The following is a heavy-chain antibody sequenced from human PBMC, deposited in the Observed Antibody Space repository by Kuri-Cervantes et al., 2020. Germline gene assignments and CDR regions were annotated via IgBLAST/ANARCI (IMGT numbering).Heavy chain of an antibody. Sequence: GESLKISCAASGFTFSSYGMHWVRQAPGKGLEWVAVISYDGSNKYYADAVKGRFTISRDNSKNTLYLQMNSLRAEDTAVYYCTRDARVRGVIITTSDYWCQGTLVTVSS. CDR1: GFTFSSYG. CDR3: TRDARVRGVIITTSDY. J-gene: IGHJ4*02. CDR2: ISYDGSNK. V-gene: IGHV3-30*03. D-gene: IGHD3-10*01.